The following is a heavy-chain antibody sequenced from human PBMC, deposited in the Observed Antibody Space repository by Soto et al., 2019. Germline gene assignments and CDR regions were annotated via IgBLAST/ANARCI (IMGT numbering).Heavy chain of an antibody. D-gene: IGHD3-3*01. J-gene: IGHJ6*02. V-gene: IGHV1-18*01. Sequence: ASVKVSCKASGYTFTSYGISWVRQAPGQGLEWMGWISAYNGNTNYAQKLQGRVTMTTDTSTSTAYMELRSLRSDDTAVYYCARFAYYDFWSGYHSIGYYYYYGMDVWGQGTTVTVSS. CDR3: ARFAYYDFWSGYHSIGYYYYYGMDV. CDR1: GYTFTSYG. CDR2: ISAYNGNT.